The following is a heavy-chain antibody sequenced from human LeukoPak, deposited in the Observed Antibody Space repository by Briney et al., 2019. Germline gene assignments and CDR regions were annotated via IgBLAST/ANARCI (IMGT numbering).Heavy chain of an antibody. CDR1: GYTFTNHF. CDR2: INPSGGST. D-gene: IGHD6-6*01. J-gene: IGHJ3*02. Sequence: GASVKVSCTASGYTFTNHFLHWVRQAPGQGLEWMGIINPSGGSTGYAQKFQGRVTMTRDTSTSTVYMEPSSLRSEDTAVYYCARELRIDLVRAYDMWGQGTMVTVSS. V-gene: IGHV1-46*01. CDR3: ARELRIDLVRAYDM.